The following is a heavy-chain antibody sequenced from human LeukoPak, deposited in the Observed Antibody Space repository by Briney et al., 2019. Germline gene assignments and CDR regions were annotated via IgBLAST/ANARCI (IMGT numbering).Heavy chain of an antibody. J-gene: IGHJ4*02. CDR1: GFTVGTNY. CDR3: AIQWELQSGFDY. CDR2: ISGSGGST. Sequence: PGGSLRLSCAASGFTVGTNYMNWVRQAPGKGLEWVSAISGSGGSTYYADSVKGRFTISRDNSKNTLYLQMNSLRAEDTAVYYCAIQWELQSGFDYWGQGTLVTVSS. D-gene: IGHD1-26*01. V-gene: IGHV3-23*01.